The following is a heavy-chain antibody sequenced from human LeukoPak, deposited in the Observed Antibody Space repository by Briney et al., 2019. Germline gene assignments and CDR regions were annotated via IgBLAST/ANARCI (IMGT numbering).Heavy chain of an antibody. Sequence: GSLRLSCAASGFTVSSNYMSWVRQAPGKGLEWVSVIYSGGSTYYADSVKGRFTISRDNSKNTLYLQLNSLRAEDTAVYYCARADNLAAAGTLDYWGQGTLVTVSS. CDR1: GFTVSSNY. CDR3: ARADNLAAAGTLDY. D-gene: IGHD6-13*01. J-gene: IGHJ4*02. CDR2: IYSGGST. V-gene: IGHV3-66*01.